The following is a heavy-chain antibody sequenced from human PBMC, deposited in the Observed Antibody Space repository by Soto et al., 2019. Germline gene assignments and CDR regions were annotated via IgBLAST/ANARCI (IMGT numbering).Heavy chain of an antibody. J-gene: IGHJ4*02. V-gene: IGHV3-23*01. CDR3: AKDAAGGWSNFDY. Sequence: EVQLLESGGGLVQPGGSLRLSCAASGFTFSSYAMSWVRQAPGKGLEWVSAISGSGGSTYYADSVKGRFTISRDNSQNTLYLQMNSLRADDTAVYYCAKDAAGGWSNFDYWGQGTLVTVSS. D-gene: IGHD6-19*01. CDR2: ISGSGGST. CDR1: GFTFSSYA.